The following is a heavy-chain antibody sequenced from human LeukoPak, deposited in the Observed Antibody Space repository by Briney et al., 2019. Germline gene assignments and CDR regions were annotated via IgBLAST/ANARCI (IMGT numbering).Heavy chain of an antibody. Sequence: TSETLSLTCAVYGGSFSGYYWSWIRQPPGKGLEWIGEINHSGSTNYNPSLKSRVTISVDTSKNQFSLKLSSVTAADTAVYYCARRGYSYGLKTWGQGTLVTVSS. CDR3: ARRGYSYGLKT. CDR2: INHSGST. CDR1: GGSFSGYY. D-gene: IGHD5-18*01. J-gene: IGHJ5*02. V-gene: IGHV4-34*01.